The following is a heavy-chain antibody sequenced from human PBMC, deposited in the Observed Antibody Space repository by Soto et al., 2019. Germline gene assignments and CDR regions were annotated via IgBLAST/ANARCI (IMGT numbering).Heavy chain of an antibody. Sequence: QVQLQESGPGLVKPSGTLSLTCAVSGGSISSSNWWSWVRQSPGKGLEWIGEIYHRGSTNYNPSLKSRVTISVDKSKNQFSLNLSSVTAADTAVYYCASRGCGSSWYFDLWGRGTLVTVSS. D-gene: IGHD2-21*01. CDR3: ASRGCGSSWYFDL. V-gene: IGHV4-4*02. CDR1: GGSISSSNW. J-gene: IGHJ2*01. CDR2: IYHRGST.